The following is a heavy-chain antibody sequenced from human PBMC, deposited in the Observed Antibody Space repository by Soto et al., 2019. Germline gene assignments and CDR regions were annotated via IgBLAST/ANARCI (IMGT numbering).Heavy chain of an antibody. V-gene: IGHV3-48*03. Sequence: PGGSVRLSCAASGFTFSSYEMNWVRQAPGKGLEWVSYISTSDTSIYYADSVRGRFTISRDNAKNSLYLQMNSLRAEDTAVYYCARGVGESTGWYFSYWGRGALVTVSS. CDR1: GFTFSSYE. J-gene: IGHJ4*02. CDR2: ISTSDTSI. CDR3: ARGVGESTGWYFSY. D-gene: IGHD2-8*02.